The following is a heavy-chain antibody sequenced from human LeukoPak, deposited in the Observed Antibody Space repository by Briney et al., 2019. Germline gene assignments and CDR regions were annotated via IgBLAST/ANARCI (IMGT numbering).Heavy chain of an antibody. CDR1: GGCISSYY. V-gene: IGHV4-59*01. D-gene: IGHD4-23*01. CDR2: IYYSGST. J-gene: IGHJ4*02. Sequence: SETLSLTCTVSGGCISSYYWSWIRQPPGKGLEWIGYIYYSGSTNYNPSLKSRVTISVDTSKNQFSLKLSSVTAADTAVYYCARGEREVVLRWSLGSKRDPHTYYFDYWGQGTLVTVSS. CDR3: ARGEREVVLRWSLGSKRDPHTYYFDY.